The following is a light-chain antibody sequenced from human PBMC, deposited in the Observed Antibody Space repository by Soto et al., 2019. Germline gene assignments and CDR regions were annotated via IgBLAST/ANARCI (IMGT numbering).Light chain of an antibody. V-gene: IGKV1-39*01. J-gene: IGKJ2*01. Sequence: DIQMTQSPSSLSASVGDRVTITCRASQSISSYLNWYQQKPGKAPKLLIYAASSLQSGVPSRFSGSGSGTDFTLTISSLQPEDFATSSCQQSYSTLSYTFGQGTKLEIK. CDR3: QQSYSTLSYT. CDR1: QSISSY. CDR2: AAS.